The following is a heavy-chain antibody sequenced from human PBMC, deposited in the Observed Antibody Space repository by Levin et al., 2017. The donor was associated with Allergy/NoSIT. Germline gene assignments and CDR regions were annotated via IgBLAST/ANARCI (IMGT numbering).Heavy chain of an antibody. CDR2: IYYSGST. CDR3: ARLVSGYSYSPSYRYYLDV. Sequence: SETLSLTCTVSGGSISGSSYYWGWIRQPPGKGLEWIGSIYYSGSTYYNPSLKSRVIISGDRSKNQFSLKLSSVIAADTAVYFCARLVSGYSYSPSYRYYLDVWGNGTTVTVSS. CDR1: GGSISGSSYY. V-gene: IGHV4-39*01. D-gene: IGHD5-18*01. J-gene: IGHJ6*03.